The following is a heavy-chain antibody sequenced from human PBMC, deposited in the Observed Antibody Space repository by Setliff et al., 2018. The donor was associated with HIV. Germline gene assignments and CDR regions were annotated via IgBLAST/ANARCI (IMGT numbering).Heavy chain of an antibody. CDR3: ARQGSSGWYGHDAFDI. CDR2: IYPGDSDT. V-gene: IGHV5-51*01. Sequence: PGESLKISCKGSRYSFTNYWIAWVRQMPGKGLEWMGIIYPGDSDTRYSPSFQGQVTISADKSISTAYLQWSSLKASDTAMYYCARQGSSGWYGHDAFDIWGQGTMVTVSS. J-gene: IGHJ3*02. CDR1: RYSFTNYW. D-gene: IGHD6-19*01.